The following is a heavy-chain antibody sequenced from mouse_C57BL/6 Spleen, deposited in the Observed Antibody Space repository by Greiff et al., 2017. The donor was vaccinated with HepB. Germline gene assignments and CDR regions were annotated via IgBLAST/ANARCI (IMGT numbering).Heavy chain of an antibody. D-gene: IGHD4-1*01. J-gene: IGHJ4*01. CDR2: IYPSDSDT. Sequence: QVHVKQPGAELVRPGSSVKLSCKASGYTFTSYWMDWVKQRPGQGLEWIGNIYPSDSDTHYNQKFKDKATLTVDKSSSTAYMQLSSLTSEDSAVYYGADGGTGGEAMDYWGQGTTVTVSS. V-gene: IGHV1-61*01. CDR3: ADGGTGGEAMDY. CDR1: GYTFTSYW.